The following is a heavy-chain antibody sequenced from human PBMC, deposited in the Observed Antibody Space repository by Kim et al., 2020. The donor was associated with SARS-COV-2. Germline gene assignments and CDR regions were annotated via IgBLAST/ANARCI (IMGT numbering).Heavy chain of an antibody. D-gene: IGHD2-21*01. J-gene: IGHJ4*02. V-gene: IGHV4-39*01. CDR1: GGSISSSSYY. CDR3: ARHVVVPSPGFDY. CDR2: IYYSGST. Sequence: SETLSLTCTVSGGSISSSSYYWGWIRQPPGKGLEWIGSIYYSGSTYYNPSLKSRVTISVDTSKNQFSLKLTSVTAADTAVYYCARHVVVPSPGFDYWGQGTLVTVSS.